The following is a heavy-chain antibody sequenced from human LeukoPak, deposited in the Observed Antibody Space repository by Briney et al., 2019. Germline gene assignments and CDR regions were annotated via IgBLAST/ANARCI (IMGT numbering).Heavy chain of an antibody. D-gene: IGHD3-3*01. V-gene: IGHV4-30-4*08. CDR1: GGSLSSGDYY. Sequence: SETLSLTCTVSGGSLSSGDYYWGWIRQPPGKGLEWGGYIYYSGSTYYNPALKSRVTISVDTSKNQFSLKLSSVTAADTAVYYCARDLYDFWSGYSGYNWFDPWGQGTLVTVSS. CDR2: IYYSGST. J-gene: IGHJ5*02. CDR3: ARDLYDFWSGYSGYNWFDP.